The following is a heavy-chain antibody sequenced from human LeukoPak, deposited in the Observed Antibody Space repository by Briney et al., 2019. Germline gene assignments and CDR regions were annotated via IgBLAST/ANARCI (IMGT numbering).Heavy chain of an antibody. CDR2: ISGSGGST. CDR3: AKPWSGGDNFDY. V-gene: IGHV3-23*01. D-gene: IGHD2-21*01. Sequence: PGGSLRLSCAASGFTFSSYAMSWVRQAPGKGLEWVSAISGSGGSTYYADSVKGRFTVSRDNSKNTLYLQMNSLRAEDKAVYYCAKPWSGGDNFDYWGQGTLVTVSS. J-gene: IGHJ4*02. CDR1: GFTFSSYA.